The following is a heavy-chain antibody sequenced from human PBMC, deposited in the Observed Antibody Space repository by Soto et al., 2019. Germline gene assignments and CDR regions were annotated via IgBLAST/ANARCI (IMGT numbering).Heavy chain of an antibody. CDR2: ISSSSSTI. CDR3: ARDLTSYDAFDI. J-gene: IGHJ3*02. V-gene: IGHV3-48*04. Sequence: GGSLRLSCAASGFTFSSYSMNWVRQAPGKGLEWVSYISSSSSTIYYADSLKGRFTISRDNAKNSLYLQMNSLRAEDKSVYDCARDLTSYDAFDIWGQGTMVTVSS. CDR1: GFTFSSYS.